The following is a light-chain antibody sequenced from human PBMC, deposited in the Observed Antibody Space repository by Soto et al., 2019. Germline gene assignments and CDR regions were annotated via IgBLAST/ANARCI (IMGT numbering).Light chain of an antibody. CDR1: QSVSTY. J-gene: IGKJ2*01. V-gene: IGKV1-39*01. Sequence: DIQMTQSPSSLSASVGDKITITCRASQSVSTYLSWYQQKPGKAPELLIFPSSNLQSGVPSRFSGSGSGTDFTLTISSLQPEDFAAYYCQQSYTTPYTFGQGTKLEIK. CDR3: QQSYTTPYT. CDR2: PSS.